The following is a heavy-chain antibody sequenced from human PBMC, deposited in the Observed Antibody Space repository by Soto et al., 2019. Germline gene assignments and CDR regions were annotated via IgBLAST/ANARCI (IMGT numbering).Heavy chain of an antibody. J-gene: IGHJ4*02. CDR1: GYSFAGYW. D-gene: IGHD3-22*01. CDR2: IDPSDSQT. V-gene: IGHV5-10-1*01. CDR3: ARQIYDSDTGPNFQYYFDS. Sequence: GESLKISCKGSGYSFAGYWITWVRQKPGKGLEWMGRIDPSDSQTYYSPSFRGHVTISVTKSITTVFLQWGSLRASDTAMYYCARQIYDSDTGPNFQYYFDSWGQGTPVTVSS.